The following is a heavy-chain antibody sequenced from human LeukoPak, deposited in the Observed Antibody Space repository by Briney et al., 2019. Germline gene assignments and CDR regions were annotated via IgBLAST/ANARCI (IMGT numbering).Heavy chain of an antibody. D-gene: IGHD3-16*01. CDR3: AKDRLAHYDFVWGSYKDY. Sequence: PGGSLRLSCAASGFTFSTYAMTWVRQASGKGLDWVAVISGSGGNTYYADSVKGRFTISRDNSKNTLYLQMNSLRAEDTAVYYCAKDRLAHYDFVWGSYKDYWGQGTLVTVSS. CDR1: GFTFSTYA. CDR2: ISGSGGNT. V-gene: IGHV3-23*01. J-gene: IGHJ4*02.